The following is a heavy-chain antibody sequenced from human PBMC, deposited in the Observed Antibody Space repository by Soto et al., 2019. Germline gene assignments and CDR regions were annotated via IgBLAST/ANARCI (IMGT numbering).Heavy chain of an antibody. CDR3: ARDSGIPGRYWYFGL. J-gene: IGHJ2*01. V-gene: IGHV1-2*02. CDR1: GYTFSDYF. D-gene: IGHD3-9*01. CDR2: VNPKRGGT. Sequence: QVQLVQSGAEVKKPGASVKVSCTTCGYTFSDYFLHWVRQAPGQGPEWMGFVNPKRGGTEYAPKFQGRVTMTRDTSSSTVYMYLSGLTSDDTAIYYCARDSGIPGRYWYFGLWGRGTLVTVSS.